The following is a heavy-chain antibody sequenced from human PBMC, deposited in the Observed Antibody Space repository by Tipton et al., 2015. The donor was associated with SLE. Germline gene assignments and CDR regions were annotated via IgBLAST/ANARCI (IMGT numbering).Heavy chain of an antibody. CDR3: AKSWIQLWLHAFDI. D-gene: IGHD5-18*01. Sequence: TLSLTCTVSGGSISSGSYYWSWIRQPAGKGLEWIGYIYYSGSTNYNPSLKSRVTISVDTSKNQFSLKLSSVTAADTAVYYCAKSWIQLWLHAFDIWGQGTMVTVSS. CDR1: GGSISSGSYY. V-gene: IGHV4-61*10. CDR2: IYYSGST. J-gene: IGHJ3*02.